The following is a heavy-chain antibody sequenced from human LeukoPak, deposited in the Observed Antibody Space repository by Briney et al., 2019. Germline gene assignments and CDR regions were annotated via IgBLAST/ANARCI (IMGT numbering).Heavy chain of an antibody. CDR1: GGSISSGGYY. J-gene: IGHJ4*02. CDR2: IYHSGST. Sequence: SQTLSLTCTVSGGSISSGGYYWSWIRQPPGKGLEWIGYIYHSGSTYYNPSLKSRVTISVDRSKNQFSLKLSSVTAADTAVYYCARRRPYGDSPFDYWGQGTLVTVSS. V-gene: IGHV4-30-2*01. D-gene: IGHD4-17*01. CDR3: ARRRPYGDSPFDY.